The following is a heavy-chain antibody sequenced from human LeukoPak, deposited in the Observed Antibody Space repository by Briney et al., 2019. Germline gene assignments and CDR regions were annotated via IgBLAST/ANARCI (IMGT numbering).Heavy chain of an antibody. CDR2: IFWDDDK. Sequence: SGPTLVNPTQTLTLTCTFSGFSLSTSGVGVGWIRQPPGKALEWLALIFWDDDKRYSPSLKTGLTITKDTSKHQVVLTMTNMDPVDTATYYCVHIVRTVTHYYYMDVWCKGTTVTVSS. D-gene: IGHD4-17*01. J-gene: IGHJ6*03. CDR1: GFSLSTSGVG. CDR3: VHIVRTVTHYYYMDV. V-gene: IGHV2-5*02.